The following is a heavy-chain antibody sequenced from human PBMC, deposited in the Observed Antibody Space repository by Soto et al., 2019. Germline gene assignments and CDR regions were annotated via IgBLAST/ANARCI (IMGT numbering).Heavy chain of an antibody. Sequence: SETLSLTCTVCGGSISSDDYYWSWIRQPPGKGLEWIGYIYYNGRTDYNPSLKSRVIISIDTSKNQFSLNLNSVSAADTAVYYCARDRSNSPDYFDYWGQGTLVTVSS. CDR3: ARDRSNSPDYFDY. CDR1: GGSISSDDYY. D-gene: IGHD6-6*01. CDR2: IYYNGRT. V-gene: IGHV4-30-4*01. J-gene: IGHJ4*02.